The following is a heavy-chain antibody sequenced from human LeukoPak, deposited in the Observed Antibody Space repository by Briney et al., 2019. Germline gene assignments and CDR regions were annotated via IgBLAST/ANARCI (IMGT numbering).Heavy chain of an antibody. D-gene: IGHD7-27*01. CDR3: ARSSLTGGWFDP. CDR2: IIDTGST. CDR1: GDSIRTYY. J-gene: IGHJ5*02. Sequence: KTSETLSLTCSVSGDSIRTYYWSWIRQPPGKGLEWIGYIIDTGSTNYKPSLKTRLTMSVDVSKNQISLKLSSVTAADTAVYYCARSSLTGGWFDPWGQGTLATVSS. V-gene: IGHV4-59*01.